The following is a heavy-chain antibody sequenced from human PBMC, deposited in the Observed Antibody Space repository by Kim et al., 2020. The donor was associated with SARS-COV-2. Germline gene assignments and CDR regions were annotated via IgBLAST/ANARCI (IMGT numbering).Heavy chain of an antibody. D-gene: IGHD3-9*01. Sequence: SLKSRVTISVDTSKNQYSLKLSSVTAADTAVYYCARESYDILTGYYTLDYWGQGTLVTVSS. CDR3: ARESYDILTGYYTLDY. V-gene: IGHV4-59*01. J-gene: IGHJ4*02.